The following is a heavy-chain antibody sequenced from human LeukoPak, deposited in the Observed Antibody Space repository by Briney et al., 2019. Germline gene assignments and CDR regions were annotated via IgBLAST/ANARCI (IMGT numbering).Heavy chain of an antibody. V-gene: IGHV3-30*18. CDR1: GFTFSSYG. CDR3: TKEGATGSRYNFDY. CDR2: TSDDGRTE. Sequence: PGGSLRLSCAASGFTFSSYGIHWVRQAPGKGLEWVAVTSDDGRTEYYADSVKGRFTISRDNSKNTVSLQMNSLRDDDTAVFYCTKEGATGSRYNFDYWGQGTLVTVSS. D-gene: IGHD2-15*01. J-gene: IGHJ4*02.